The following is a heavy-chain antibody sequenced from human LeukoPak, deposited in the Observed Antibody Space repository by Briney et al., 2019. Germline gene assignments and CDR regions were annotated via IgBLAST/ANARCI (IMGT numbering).Heavy chain of an antibody. D-gene: IGHD5-12*01. V-gene: IGHV3-11*01. CDR3: ARDPGSGYEEHFDY. Sequence: GGSLRLSCAASGFIFSDYYMSWIRQAPGKGLEWVSYISSSGSTMYYTDSVKGRFTISRDDAKDSLYLQMNSLRAEDTAVYYCARDPGSGYEEHFDYWGQGTLVTVSS. J-gene: IGHJ4*02. CDR1: GFIFSDYY. CDR2: ISSSGSTM.